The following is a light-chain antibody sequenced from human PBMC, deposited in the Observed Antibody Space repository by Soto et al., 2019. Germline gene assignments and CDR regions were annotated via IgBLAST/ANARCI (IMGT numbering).Light chain of an antibody. CDR1: QAISDH. V-gene: IGKV1-17*03. CDR2: SVS. Sequence: DIQMTQSPSALSASVGDTVTVTCRASQAISDHLAWFQQQPGKVPQRLIYSVSTLHTGAPSRFSGSGSETDFTLTITNLQPEDFASYFCLQHYTYPPTFGGGT. CDR3: LQHYTYPPT. J-gene: IGKJ4*01.